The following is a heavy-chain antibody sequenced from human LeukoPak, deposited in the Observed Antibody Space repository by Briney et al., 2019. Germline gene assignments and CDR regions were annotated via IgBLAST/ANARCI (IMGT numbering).Heavy chain of an antibody. Sequence: SETLCLTCAVSGGSISSDNWWSWVRQPPGKGLEWIGEIYRSGSTKYNPSLESRITMSVDKSKNQFSQNLSSVTAADTAVYYCARDRAMSIWGQGTMVTVSS. J-gene: IGHJ3*02. D-gene: IGHD5-18*01. CDR1: GGSISSDNW. CDR2: IYRSGST. V-gene: IGHV4-4*02. CDR3: ARDRAMSI.